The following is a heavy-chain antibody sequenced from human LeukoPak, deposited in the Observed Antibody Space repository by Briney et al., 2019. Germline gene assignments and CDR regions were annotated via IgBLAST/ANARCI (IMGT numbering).Heavy chain of an antibody. V-gene: IGHV3-30*02. CDR3: ACGGGSYSRYFDY. CDR1: GFTFSSYG. CDR2: IRYDGSNK. J-gene: IGHJ4*02. D-gene: IGHD2-15*01. Sequence: GGSLRLSCAASGFTFSSYGMHWVRQAPGKGLEWVAFIRYDGSNKYYADSVKGRFTISRDNSKNTLYLQMNSLRAEDTAVYYCACGGGSYSRYFDYWGQGTLVTVSS.